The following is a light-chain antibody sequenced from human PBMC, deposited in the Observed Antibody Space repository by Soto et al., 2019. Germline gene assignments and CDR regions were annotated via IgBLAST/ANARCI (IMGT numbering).Light chain of an antibody. CDR3: TSFTSSNTWV. V-gene: IGLV2-14*03. CDR1: SSDVGGYNY. Sequence: ALTQPASVSGSPGQSITISCTGTSSDVGGYNYVSWFQQHPGKAPKLKIYEVSNRPSGVSNRLSGSKSGYTASLTISELQAEDEADYYCTSFTSSNTWVFGGGTK. CDR2: EVS. J-gene: IGLJ3*02.